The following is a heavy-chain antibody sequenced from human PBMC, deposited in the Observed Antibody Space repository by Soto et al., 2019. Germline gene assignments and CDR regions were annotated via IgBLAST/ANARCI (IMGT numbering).Heavy chain of an antibody. V-gene: IGHV3-23*01. CDR2: ISGSGGST. CDR1: GFTFSSYA. CDR3: AKDLAATLTTGPYYYYMDV. Sequence: EVQLLESGGGLVQPGGSLRLSCAASGFTFSSYAMSWVRQAPGKGLEWVSAISGSGGSTYYADSVKGRFTISRDNSKNTLYLQMNSLRAEDTAVYYCAKDLAATLTTGPYYYYMDVWGKGTTVTVSS. D-gene: IGHD4-4*01. J-gene: IGHJ6*03.